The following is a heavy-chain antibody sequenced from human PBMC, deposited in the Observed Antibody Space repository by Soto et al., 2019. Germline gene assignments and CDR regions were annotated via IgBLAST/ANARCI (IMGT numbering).Heavy chain of an antibody. Sequence: EVQLVESGGGLVQPGGSLRLSCVASGFPFSFYSMNWVRQAPGKGLEWVSYASNDDISYADSVRGRFTISRDTAKNSLYLQMNSLRVDVTAVYYCMSDHQCAFDYWGQGILITVSS. CDR3: MSDHQCAFDY. J-gene: IGHJ4*02. V-gene: IGHV3-48*01. CDR2: ASNDDI. CDR1: GFPFSFYS.